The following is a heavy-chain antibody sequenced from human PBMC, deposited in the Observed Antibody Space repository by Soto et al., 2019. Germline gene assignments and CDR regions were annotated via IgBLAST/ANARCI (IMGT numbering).Heavy chain of an antibody. J-gene: IGHJ4*02. D-gene: IGHD3-22*01. CDR3: ARVHYYDSSGYFDY. V-gene: IGHV4-34*01. CDR1: GGSFSGYY. Sequence: KPSETLSLTCAVYGGSFSGYYWSWTRQPPGKGLEWIGEINHSGSTNYNPSLKSRVTISVDTSKNQFSLKLSSVTAADTAVYYCARVHYYDSSGYFDYWGQGTLVTVSS. CDR2: INHSGST.